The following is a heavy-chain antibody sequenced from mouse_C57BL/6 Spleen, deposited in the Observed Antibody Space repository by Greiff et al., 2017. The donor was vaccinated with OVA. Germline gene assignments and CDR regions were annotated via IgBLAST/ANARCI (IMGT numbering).Heavy chain of an antibody. Sequence: QVQLQQSGAGLVKPGASVKISCKASGYAFSSYWMNWVKQRPGKGLEWIGQIYPGDGDTNYNGKFKGKATLTADKSSSTAYMQLSSLTSEDSAVYFCARSRNYDYDPAGFAYWGQGTLVTVSA. CDR3: ARSRNYDYDPAGFAY. J-gene: IGHJ3*01. D-gene: IGHD2-4*01. V-gene: IGHV1-80*01. CDR2: IYPGDGDT. CDR1: GYAFSSYW.